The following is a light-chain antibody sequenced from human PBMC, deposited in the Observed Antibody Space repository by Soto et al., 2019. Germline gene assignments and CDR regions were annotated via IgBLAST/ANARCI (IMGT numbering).Light chain of an antibody. CDR3: QSYDNRLSRLL. CDR1: NSNIGSNT. J-gene: IGLJ2*01. V-gene: IGLV1-40*01. Sequence: QSVLTQPPSASGTPGQRVTISCSGSNSNIGSNTVNWYQHIPGTAPRLLIHGNHNRPSGVPGRFSGSKSGTSASLAITGLQAEDEADYYCQSYDNRLSRLLFGGGTKVTVL. CDR2: GNH.